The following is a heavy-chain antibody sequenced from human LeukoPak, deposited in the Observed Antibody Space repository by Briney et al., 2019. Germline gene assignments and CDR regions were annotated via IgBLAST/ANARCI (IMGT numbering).Heavy chain of an antibody. Sequence: VKVSCKASGGTFSSYAISWVRQAPGQGVEWMGRIIPIFGTANYAQKLQGRVTINTDESTSTAYMELSSLRSEDTAVYYCARDGRNWFDPWGQGTLVTVSS. CDR2: IIPIFGTA. CDR3: ARDGRNWFDP. J-gene: IGHJ5*02. V-gene: IGHV1-69*05. CDR1: GGTFSSYA.